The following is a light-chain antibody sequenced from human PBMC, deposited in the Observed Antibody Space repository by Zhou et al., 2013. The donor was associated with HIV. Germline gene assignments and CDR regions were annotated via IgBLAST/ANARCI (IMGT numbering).Light chain of an antibody. Sequence: DIQMTQSPSTVSASVGDTVTITCRASHSISSWLAWYQQKPGKAPKLLIYGASSLQSGVPSRFSGSGFGTDFTLTINRLHPEDFATYYCQQANRFPQTFGQGTKVEIK. CDR1: HSISSW. V-gene: IGKV1D-12*01. CDR2: GAS. CDR3: QQANRFPQT. J-gene: IGKJ2*01.